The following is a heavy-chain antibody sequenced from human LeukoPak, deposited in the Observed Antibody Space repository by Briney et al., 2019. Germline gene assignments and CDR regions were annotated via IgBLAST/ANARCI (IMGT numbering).Heavy chain of an antibody. CDR3: AREDSGYVY. V-gene: IGHV3-11*01. Sequence: LSLTCTVSGGSISSYYMNWIRQAPGKGLEWVSYISSSGNIIYYADSVKGRFTISRDNAKNSLYLQMNSLRAEDTAVYYCAREDSGYVYWGQGTLVTVSS. CDR2: ISSSGNII. J-gene: IGHJ4*02. D-gene: IGHD5-12*01. CDR1: GGSISSYY.